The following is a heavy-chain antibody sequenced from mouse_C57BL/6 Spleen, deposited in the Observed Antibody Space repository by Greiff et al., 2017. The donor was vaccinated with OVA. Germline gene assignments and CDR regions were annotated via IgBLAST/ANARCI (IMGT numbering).Heavy chain of an antibody. CDR1: GYTFTSYW. V-gene: IGHV1-7*01. CDR3: ARSRGGYFDV. CDR2: INPSSGYT. J-gene: IGHJ1*03. Sequence: VQLKESGAELAKPGASVKLSCKASGYTFTSYWMHWVKQRPGQGLEWIGYINPSSGYTKYNQKFKDKATLNADKSSSTAYMQWSSLTYEASAVYYCARSRGGYFDVWGTGTTVTVSS.